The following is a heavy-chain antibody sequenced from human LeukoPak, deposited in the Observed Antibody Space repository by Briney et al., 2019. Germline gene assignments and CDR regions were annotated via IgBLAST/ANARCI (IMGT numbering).Heavy chain of an antibody. CDR1: GGTFSSYA. CDR2: IIPIFGTA. V-gene: IGHV1-69*06. Sequence: SVKVSCTASGGTFSSYAISWVSEAPGQGLEWMGRIIPIFGTANYAQKFQGRVTITADKSTSTAYMELSSLRSENTAVYYCARHLDIVATTLIDYWGQGTLVTVSS. J-gene: IGHJ4*02. D-gene: IGHD5-12*01. CDR3: ARHLDIVATTLIDY.